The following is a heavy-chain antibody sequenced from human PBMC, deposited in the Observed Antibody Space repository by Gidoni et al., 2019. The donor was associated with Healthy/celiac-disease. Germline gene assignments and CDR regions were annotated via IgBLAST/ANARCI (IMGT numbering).Heavy chain of an antibody. J-gene: IGHJ6*02. CDR1: GFTFDDYA. D-gene: IGHD6-19*01. CDR3: AKASSGWPGPYYYGMDV. V-gene: IGHV3-9*01. CDR2: ISWNSGSI. Sequence: EVQLVESGGGLVQPGRSLRLSCAASGFTFDDYAMHWVRQAPGKGLEWFSGISWNSGSIGYADSVKGRFTISRDNAKNSLYLQMNSLRAEDTALYYCAKASSGWPGPYYYGMDVWGQGTTVTVSS.